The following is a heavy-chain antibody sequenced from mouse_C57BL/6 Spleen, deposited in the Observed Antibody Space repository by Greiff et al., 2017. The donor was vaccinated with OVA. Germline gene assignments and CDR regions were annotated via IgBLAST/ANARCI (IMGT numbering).Heavy chain of an antibody. CDR3: AFAFYYGSSYVDY. CDR2: IDPANGNT. CDR1: GFNIKTTY. D-gene: IGHD1-1*01. V-gene: IGHV14-3*01. J-gene: IGHJ2*01. Sequence: EVQLQQSVAELVRPGASVKLSCTASGFNIKTTYMHWVKQRPEQGLEWIGRIDPANGNTKYAPKFQGKATITADTSSNTAYLQLSSLTSEDTAIDYCAFAFYYGSSYVDYWGQGTTLTVSS.